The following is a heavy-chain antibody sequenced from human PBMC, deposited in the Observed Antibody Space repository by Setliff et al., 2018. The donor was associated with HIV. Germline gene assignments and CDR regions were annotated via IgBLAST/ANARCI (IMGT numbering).Heavy chain of an antibody. CDR3: AREERGWSNRGAFDV. V-gene: IGHV4-34*12. J-gene: IGHJ3*01. D-gene: IGHD6-19*01. CDR1: GGSFSGYY. Sequence: SETLSLTCAVYGGSFSGYYWSWTRQPQGKGLEWIGEIIHSGSTNYNPSLKSRVTVSADTSKNQFSLRLNSVTAADTAVYYCAREERGWSNRGAFDVWGRGTMVTVSS. CDR2: IIHSGST.